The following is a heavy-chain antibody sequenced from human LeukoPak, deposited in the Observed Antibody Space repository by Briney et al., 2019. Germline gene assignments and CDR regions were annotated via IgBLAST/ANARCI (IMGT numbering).Heavy chain of an antibody. J-gene: IGHJ5*02. CDR1: GYTFTSYD. CDR2: MNPNSGNT. V-gene: IGHV1-8*01. CDR3: ARGRELLLLWFGDNYYWFDP. Sequence: GASVKVSCKASGYTFTSYDINWVRQATGQGLEWMGWMNPNSGNTGYAQKFQGRVTMTRNTSISTAYMELSSLRFEDTAVYYCARGRELLLLWFGDNYYWFDPWGQGTLVTVSS. D-gene: IGHD3-10*01.